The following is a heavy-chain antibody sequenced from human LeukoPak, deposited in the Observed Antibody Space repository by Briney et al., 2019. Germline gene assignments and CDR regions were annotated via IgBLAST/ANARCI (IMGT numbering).Heavy chain of an antibody. V-gene: IGHV3-74*01. CDR2: INSDGSST. J-gene: IGHJ3*02. Sequence: GGSLRVSCAASGFTFSSYWMHWVRQAPGKGLVWVSRINSDGSSTSYADSVKGRFTISRDNAKNTLYLQMNSLRAEDTAVYYCARDDTRGLEPPGPDRDDGAFDIWGQGTMVTVSS. CDR1: GFTFSSYW. D-gene: IGHD1-1*01. CDR3: ARDDTRGLEPPGPDRDDGAFDI.